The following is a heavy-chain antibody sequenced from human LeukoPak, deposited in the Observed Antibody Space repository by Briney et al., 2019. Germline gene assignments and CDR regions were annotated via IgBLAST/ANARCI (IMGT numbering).Heavy chain of an antibody. CDR2: INPNNGGT. Sequence: ASVKVSCTASGYTFSDYYMHWVRQAPGQGLEWMGRINPNNGGTNYAQRFQGRVTMTRDTSTSTAYMELSRLRSDGTAVYFCARGLQGGLEYRGQGTLVTVSS. D-gene: IGHD2-15*01. CDR3: ARGLQGGLEY. J-gene: IGHJ4*02. V-gene: IGHV1-2*02. CDR1: GYTFSDYY.